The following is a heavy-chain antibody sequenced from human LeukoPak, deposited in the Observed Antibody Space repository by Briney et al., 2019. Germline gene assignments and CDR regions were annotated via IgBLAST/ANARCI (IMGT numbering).Heavy chain of an antibody. Sequence: ASVKVSCKASGYNFKNYGISWVRQAPGQGLEWKGWISAYSGDTNYAQNVQGRVTMITDTSTSTAYMELSSLRSDDTAVYYCARDHVGSGSYSSGERIYWGQGTLVTVSS. CDR1: GYNFKNYG. V-gene: IGHV1-18*01. CDR3: ARDHVGSGSYSSGERIY. CDR2: ISAYSGDT. J-gene: IGHJ4*02. D-gene: IGHD1-26*01.